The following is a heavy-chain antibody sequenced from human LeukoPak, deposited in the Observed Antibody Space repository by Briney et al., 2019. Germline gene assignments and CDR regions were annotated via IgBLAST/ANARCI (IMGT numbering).Heavy chain of an antibody. D-gene: IGHD1-1*01. CDR3: ARFGSSTWYKGAFDI. CDR1: GGSFSGYY. V-gene: IGHV4-34*01. CDR2: INHSGST. Sequence: SETLSLTCAVYGGSFSGYYWSWIRQPPGKGLEWIGEINHSGSTNYNPSLKSRVTISVDTSKNQFSLNLTSVTAADTAVYYCARFGSSTWYKGAFDIWGQGTMVTVAS. J-gene: IGHJ3*02.